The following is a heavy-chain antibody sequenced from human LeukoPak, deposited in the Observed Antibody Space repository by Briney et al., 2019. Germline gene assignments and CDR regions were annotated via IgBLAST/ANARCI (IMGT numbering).Heavy chain of an antibody. Sequence: ASVKVSCKVSGYTLTELSMHWVRQAPGKGLEWMGGFDPEDGETIYAQKFQGRVTMTEGTSTDTAYMELSSLTSEDTAVYYCATRRERYEGFLFYFDYWGQGTLVTVSS. CDR1: GYTLTELS. D-gene: IGHD5-12*01. J-gene: IGHJ4*02. V-gene: IGHV1-24*01. CDR3: ATRRERYEGFLFYFDY. CDR2: FDPEDGET.